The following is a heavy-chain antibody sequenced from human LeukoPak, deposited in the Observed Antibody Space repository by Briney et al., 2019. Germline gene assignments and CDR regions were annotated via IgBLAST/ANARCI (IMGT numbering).Heavy chain of an antibody. D-gene: IGHD4-17*01. V-gene: IGHV4-31*03. CDR2: IYYSGST. CDR3: ARGRGDYDPFYFDY. CDR1: GGSISSGGYS. Sequence: SETLSLTCTVSGGSISSGGYSWSWIRQHPGKGLEWIGYIYYSGSTYYNPSLKSRVTISVDTSKNQFSLKLSSVTAADTAVYYCARGRGDYDPFYFDYWGQGTLVTVSS. J-gene: IGHJ4*02.